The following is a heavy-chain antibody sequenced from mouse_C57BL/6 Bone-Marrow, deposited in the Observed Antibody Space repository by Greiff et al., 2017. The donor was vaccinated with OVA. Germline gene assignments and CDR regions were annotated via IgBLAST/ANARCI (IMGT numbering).Heavy chain of an antibody. CDR3: ARGCGFAY. CDR2: IYPRDGDT. V-gene: IGHV1-80*01. J-gene: IGHJ3*01. CDR1: GYAFSSYW. Sequence: QVQLQQSGAELVKPGASVKISCKASGYAFSSYWMNWVKQSPGKGLEWIGQIYPRDGDTNYNGKFKGKATLTADKSSRTAYMQLSSLTSEDSAVYFCARGCGFAYWGQGTLVTVSA. D-gene: IGHD3-3*01.